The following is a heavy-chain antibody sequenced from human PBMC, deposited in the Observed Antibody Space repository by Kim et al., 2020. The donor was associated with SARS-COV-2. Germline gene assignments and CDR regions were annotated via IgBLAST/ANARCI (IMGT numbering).Heavy chain of an antibody. V-gene: IGHV3-30*03. CDR2: ISFDGSDK. J-gene: IGHJ4*02. D-gene: IGHD1-7*01. Sequence: GGSLRLSCAASGFTFSDYGMHWVRQAPGKGLEWVALISFDGSDKYYADSVKGRFTVSRDNSKKTVFLQMNTLRADDTAVYYCARHNWDYALDYWGQGTL. CDR1: GFTFSDYG. CDR3: ARHNWDYALDY.